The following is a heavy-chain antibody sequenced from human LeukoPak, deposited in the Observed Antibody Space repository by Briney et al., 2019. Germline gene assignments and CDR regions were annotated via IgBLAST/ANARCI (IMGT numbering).Heavy chain of an antibody. CDR1: RFTFSTYG. CDR2: ISYDGSNK. V-gene: IGHV3-30*18. J-gene: IGHJ4*02. D-gene: IGHD6-19*01. Sequence: QPGGSLRLSCAASRFTFSTYGMHWVRQAPGKGLEWVAVISYDGSNKYYADSVKGRFTISRDNSKNTLYLQMNSLRAEDTAVYYCAKDGSRQWLVYYFDYWGQGTLVTVSS. CDR3: AKDGSRQWLVYYFDY.